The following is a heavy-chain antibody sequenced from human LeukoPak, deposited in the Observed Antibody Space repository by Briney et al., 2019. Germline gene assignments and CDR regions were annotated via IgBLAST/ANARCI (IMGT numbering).Heavy chain of an antibody. Sequence: PGGSLRLSCAASGFTVSSNYMSWVRQAPGKGLEWVSVIYSGGSTYYADSVKGRFTISRDNSENTLYLQMNSLRAEDTAVYYCARDEASSSWVRYMDVWGKGTTVTVSS. CDR2: IYSGGST. CDR3: ARDEASSSWVRYMDV. J-gene: IGHJ6*03. CDR1: GFTVSSNY. V-gene: IGHV3-53*01. D-gene: IGHD6-13*01.